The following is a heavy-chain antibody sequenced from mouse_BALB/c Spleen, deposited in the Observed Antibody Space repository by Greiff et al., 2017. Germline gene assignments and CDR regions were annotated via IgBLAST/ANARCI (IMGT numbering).Heavy chain of an antibody. CDR1: GFTFSSYT. CDR3: ARHGATATGSAWFAY. D-gene: IGHD1-2*01. J-gene: IGHJ3*01. Sequence: DVQLVESGGGLVQPGGSLKLSCAASGFTFSSYTMSWVRQTPEKRLEWVAYISNGGGSTYYPDTVKGRFTISRDNAKNTLYLQMSSLKSEDTAMYYCARHGATATGSAWFAYWGQGTLVTVSA. V-gene: IGHV5-12-2*01. CDR2: ISNGGGST.